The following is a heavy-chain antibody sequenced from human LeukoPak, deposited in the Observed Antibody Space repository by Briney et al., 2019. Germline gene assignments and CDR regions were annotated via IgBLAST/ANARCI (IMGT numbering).Heavy chain of an antibody. Sequence: GGSLRLSCAASGFTFDDYAMHWVRHAPGKGLEWVSLISWDGGSTYYADSVKGRFTISRDNSKNSLYLQMNSLRAEDTALYYCAKPAAAGGLYFDYWGQGTLVTVSS. CDR2: ISWDGGST. D-gene: IGHD6-13*01. J-gene: IGHJ4*02. CDR3: AKPAAAGGLYFDY. CDR1: GFTFDDYA. V-gene: IGHV3-43D*03.